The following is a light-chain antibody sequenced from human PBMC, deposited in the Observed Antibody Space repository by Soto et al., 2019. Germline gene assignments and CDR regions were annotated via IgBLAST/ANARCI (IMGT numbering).Light chain of an antibody. CDR2: GAT. CDR1: QSLSNNF. J-gene: IGKJ1*01. Sequence: EVVLTQSPGTLCLSPGEGDTLSCRASQSLSNNFLAWYQQKPGQAPRLLIYGATSRATGVPDRFSGSGSGTDFTLTINRLEPEDFAVYYCQQYGSTPVTFGQGTKVDIK. V-gene: IGKV3-20*01. CDR3: QQYGSTPVT.